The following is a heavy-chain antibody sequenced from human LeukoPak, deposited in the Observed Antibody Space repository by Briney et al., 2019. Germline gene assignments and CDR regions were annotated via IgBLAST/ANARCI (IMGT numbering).Heavy chain of an antibody. CDR2: IIPILGIA. Sequence: ASVKVSCKASGGTFSSYAISWVRQAPGRGLEWMGRIIPILGIANYAQKFQGRVTITADKSTSTAYMELSSLRSEDTAVYYCARGLVDKYYYYYGMDVWGQGTTVTVSS. J-gene: IGHJ6*02. CDR1: GGTFSSYA. V-gene: IGHV1-69*04. D-gene: IGHD2-15*01. CDR3: ARGLVDKYYYYYGMDV.